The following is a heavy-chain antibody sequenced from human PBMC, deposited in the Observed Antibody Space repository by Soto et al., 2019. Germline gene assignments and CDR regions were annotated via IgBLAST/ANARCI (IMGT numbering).Heavy chain of an antibody. V-gene: IGHV3-13*05. Sequence: EVQLVESGGALMRPGGSLRLSCTASGFMFEKYDMHWVRQRAGKGLEWVAAIGTTGHPYYPGSAKGRFNISRENVKNSLFLQVNDLKAGDTAVYYCARGSSGWSADLDSWGHGTLVTVSA. CDR2: IGTTGHP. J-gene: IGHJ5*01. CDR3: ARGSSGWSADLDS. CDR1: GFMFEKYD. D-gene: IGHD6-19*01.